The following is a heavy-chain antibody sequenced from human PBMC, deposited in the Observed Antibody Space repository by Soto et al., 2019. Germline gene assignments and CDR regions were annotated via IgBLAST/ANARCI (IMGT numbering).Heavy chain of an antibody. CDR3: AKAVGDY. V-gene: IGHV3-23*01. CDR2: FSGSGGAT. J-gene: IGHJ4*02. Sequence: PGGSLRLSCAASGFIASNYAMSCLRQAPGKGLEWVSGFSGSGGATFYADSVKGRFTISRDSSKNTIYLQMDRLRADDTAVYYRAKAVGDYWGRGTMVTVSS. D-gene: IGHD1-26*01. CDR1: GFIASNYA.